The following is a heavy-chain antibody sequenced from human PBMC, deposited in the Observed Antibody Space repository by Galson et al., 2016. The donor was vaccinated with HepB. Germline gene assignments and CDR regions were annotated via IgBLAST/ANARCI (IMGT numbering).Heavy chain of an antibody. J-gene: IGHJ4*02. V-gene: IGHV3-23*05. CDR1: GFTFSAYG. CDR2: ISGSST. Sequence: SLRLSCAASGFTFSAYGMNWVRQAPGKGLEWVSSISGSSTYYADSVKGRFTISRDISKNTLFLQMSSLQVDDTAVYYCAKFLTVGYRYDDPNEHWGQGTLVAVSS. CDR3: AKFLTVGYRYDDPNEH. D-gene: IGHD5-18*01.